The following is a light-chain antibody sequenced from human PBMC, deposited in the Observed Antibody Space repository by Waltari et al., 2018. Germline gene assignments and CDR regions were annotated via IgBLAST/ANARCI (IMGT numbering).Light chain of an antibody. V-gene: IGKV3-20*01. J-gene: IGKJ1*01. Sequence: ELVLTQSPGTLSLSPGERATLSCRASQGVGKYLAWYEQRPGQAPRLLLSHASIRATGIPDRFSGSGFGTDFSLTISRLEPEDFAVYYCQKYDFLPATFGQGTTVEIK. CDR3: QKYDFLPAT. CDR2: HAS. CDR1: QGVGKY.